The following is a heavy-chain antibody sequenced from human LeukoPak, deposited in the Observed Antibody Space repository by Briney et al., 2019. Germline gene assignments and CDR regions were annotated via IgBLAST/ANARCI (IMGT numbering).Heavy chain of an antibody. D-gene: IGHD3-22*01. V-gene: IGHV3-33*01. CDR1: GFTFSSYG. CDR2: IWYDGSNK. J-gene: IGHJ4*02. CDR3: ARPHDSSGYYRYWFDY. Sequence: PGRSLRLSCAASGFTFSSYGMHWVRQAPGNGLEWVAVIWYDGSNKYYADSVKGRFTISRDNSKNTLYLQMNSLRAEDTAVYYCARPHDSSGYYRYWFDYWGQGTLVTVSS.